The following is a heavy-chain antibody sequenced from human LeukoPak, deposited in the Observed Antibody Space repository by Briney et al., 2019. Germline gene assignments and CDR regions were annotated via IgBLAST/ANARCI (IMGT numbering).Heavy chain of an antibody. J-gene: IGHJ4*02. CDR2: ISYDGSNK. Sequence: GGSLRLSCAASGFTFSIYAMHWVRQAPGKGLEWVAVISYDGSNKYYADSVKGRFTISRDNSKNTLYLQMNSLRAEDTAVYYCARVMNYYDSSGPFDYWGQGTLVTVSS. CDR3: ARVMNYYDSSGPFDY. V-gene: IGHV3-30-3*01. CDR1: GFTFSIYA. D-gene: IGHD3-22*01.